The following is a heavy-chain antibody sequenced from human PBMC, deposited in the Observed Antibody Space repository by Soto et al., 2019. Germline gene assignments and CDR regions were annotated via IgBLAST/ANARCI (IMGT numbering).Heavy chain of an antibody. CDR2: MNPNSGNT. CDR3: AKNPAYRSGWYYFDY. V-gene: IGHV1-8*01. D-gene: IGHD6-19*01. CDR1: GYTFTSYD. J-gene: IGHJ4*02. Sequence: ASVKVSCKASGYTFTSYDINWVRQATGQGLEWMGWMNPNSGNTGYAQKFQGRVTMTRNTSISTAYMELSSLRSEDTAVYYCAKNPAYRSGWYYFDYWGQGTLVTVSS.